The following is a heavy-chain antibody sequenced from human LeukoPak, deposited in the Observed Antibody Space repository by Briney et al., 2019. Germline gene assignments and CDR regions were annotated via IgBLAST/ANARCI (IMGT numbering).Heavy chain of an antibody. J-gene: IGHJ4*02. V-gene: IGHV1-69*01. Sequence: EASVKVSCKASGGTFSSYAISWVRQAPGQGLEWMGGIIPIFGTANYAQKFQGRVTITADESTSTAYMELSSLRSEDTAVYYCARGLHGSGRYNDYWGQGTLVTVSS. D-gene: IGHD3-10*01. CDR2: IIPIFGTA. CDR1: GGTFSSYA. CDR3: ARGLHGSGRYNDY.